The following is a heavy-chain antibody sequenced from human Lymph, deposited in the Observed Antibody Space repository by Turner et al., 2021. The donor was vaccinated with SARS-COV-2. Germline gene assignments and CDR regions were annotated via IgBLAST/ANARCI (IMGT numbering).Heavy chain of an antibody. Sequence: EVQLVESGGGFIQPGGSLRLSCAASGFTVSSNYMTWVPQAPGKGLECVSLIYCGGSTYYADSVKGRFTISRDNSKNTLYLQMNSLRADDTAVYYCARVLPYGDYFDYWGQGTLVTVSS. CDR1: GFTVSSNY. CDR3: ARVLPYGDYFDY. D-gene: IGHD4-17*01. J-gene: IGHJ4*02. CDR2: IYCGGST. V-gene: IGHV3-53*01.